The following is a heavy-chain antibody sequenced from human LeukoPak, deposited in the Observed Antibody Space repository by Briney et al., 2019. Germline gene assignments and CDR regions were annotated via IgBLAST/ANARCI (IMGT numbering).Heavy chain of an antibody. J-gene: IGHJ4*02. CDR2: IKEDGGEK. CDR1: GFTFSNYW. CDR3: VRGGPTGALDY. V-gene: IGHV3-7*01. Sequence: PGGSLRLSCAASGFTFSNYWMTWVRQAPGTGLEWLANIKEDGGEKYYVDSVKGRFTISRDNAKNSLYLQMNSLRAEDTALYYCVRGGPTGALDYWGQGTLVTVSS. D-gene: IGHD7-27*01.